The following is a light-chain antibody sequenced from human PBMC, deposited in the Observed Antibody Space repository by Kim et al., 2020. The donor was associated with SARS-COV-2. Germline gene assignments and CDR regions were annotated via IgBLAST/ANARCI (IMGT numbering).Light chain of an antibody. V-gene: IGLV3-21*04. CDR2: YDS. CDR3: QVWHSSSVHLV. J-gene: IGLJ3*02. Sequence: LTQPPSVSVAPGKTARITCGGNNIGSKSVHWYQQKPGQAPVLVIYYDSDRPSGIPERFSGSNSGNTATLTISRVEAGDEADYCCQVWHSSSVHLVFGGGTQLIVL. CDR1: NIGSKS.